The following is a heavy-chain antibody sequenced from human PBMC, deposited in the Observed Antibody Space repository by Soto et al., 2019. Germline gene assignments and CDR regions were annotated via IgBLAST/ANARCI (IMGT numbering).Heavy chain of an antibody. V-gene: IGHV3-23*01. D-gene: IGHD6-13*01. CDR2: ISDSGDAT. Sequence: EVQLLESGGGLVQPGGSLRLSCGASGFTFSTYAMSWVRQAPGKGLERVAGISDSGDATYHADSVKGRFTISRDNSKSTLYLQMISLRVDDTSVYYCAKGFDSSWSFFDYWGQGARVTVSS. CDR3: AKGFDSSWSFFDY. CDR1: GFTFSTYA. J-gene: IGHJ4*02.